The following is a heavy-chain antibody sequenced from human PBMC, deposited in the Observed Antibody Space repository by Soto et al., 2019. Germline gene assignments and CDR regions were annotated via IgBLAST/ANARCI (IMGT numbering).Heavy chain of an antibody. V-gene: IGHV2-5*02. CDR2: IYWDDDK. CDR1: GFSLNTTGGG. D-gene: IGHD3-3*01. J-gene: IGHJ4*02. Sequence: QITLRESGPTVIKPTQTLTLSCTFSGFSLNTTGGGVGWIRQPPGKALEWVALIYWDDDKRYNPSLKSRLVITKDSSKYQVLLTMTNVDPVDTATYYCAHLVRADDSEYFDFWGQGTLVPVSP. CDR3: AHLVRADDSEYFDF.